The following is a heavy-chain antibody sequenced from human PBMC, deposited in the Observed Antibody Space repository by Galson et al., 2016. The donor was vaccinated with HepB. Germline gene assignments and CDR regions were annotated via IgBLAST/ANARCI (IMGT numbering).Heavy chain of an antibody. Sequence: LTCTVSGGSVSSTTYYWGWIRRPPGKGLEWIGNTFYSGRTYYNPSLKSRLTISVDPSKNQFSLRLRSVTAADSAVYYYARQRRFGTWDEIDYWGQGTLVTVSS. V-gene: IGHV4-39*01. CDR2: TFYSGRT. J-gene: IGHJ4*02. D-gene: IGHD3-10*01. CDR3: ARQRRFGTWDEIDY. CDR1: GGSVSSTTYY.